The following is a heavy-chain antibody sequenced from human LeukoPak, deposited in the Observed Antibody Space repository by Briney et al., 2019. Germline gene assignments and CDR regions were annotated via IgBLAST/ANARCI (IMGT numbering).Heavy chain of an antibody. V-gene: IGHV3-11*05. J-gene: IGHJ4*02. CDR2: ISSSSSYT. D-gene: IGHD6-19*01. Sequence: PGGSLRLSCAASGFTFSDYYMSWIRQAPGKGLEWVSYISSSSSYTNYADSVKGRFTISRDNAKNSLYLQMNSLRAEDTAVYYCAREGIAVAGNFDYWGQGTLVTVSS. CDR1: GFTFSDYY. CDR3: AREGIAVAGNFDY.